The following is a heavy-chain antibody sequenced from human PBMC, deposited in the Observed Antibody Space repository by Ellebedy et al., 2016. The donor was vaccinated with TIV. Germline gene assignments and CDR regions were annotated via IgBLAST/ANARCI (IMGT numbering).Heavy chain of an antibody. J-gene: IGHJ4*02. D-gene: IGHD5-18*01. Sequence: ASVKVSCKVSGYTFTGYYMHWVRQAPGQGLEWMGWINPNSGDTNYAQKFQGRVTMTRDTSISTAYMELSRLRSDDTAVYYCARDRGYSYGYFDYWGQGTLVTVSS. CDR1: GYTFTGYY. CDR2: INPNSGDT. V-gene: IGHV1-2*02. CDR3: ARDRGYSYGYFDY.